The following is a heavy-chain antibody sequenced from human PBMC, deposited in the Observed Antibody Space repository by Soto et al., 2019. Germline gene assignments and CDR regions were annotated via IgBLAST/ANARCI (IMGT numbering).Heavy chain of an antibody. CDR2: INPNSGGT. J-gene: IGHJ3*02. CDR3: ARDRCGYADGFIGFDAFDT. D-gene: IGHD5-18*01. Sequence: ASVKVSCKASVYTFTGYYMHWVRQAPGQGLEWMGWINPNSGGTNYAQKFQGWVTMTRDTSISAAYMELSRLRSDDTAVYYCARDRCGYADGFIGFDAFDTWGQGTMVTVSS. CDR1: VYTFTGYY. V-gene: IGHV1-2*04.